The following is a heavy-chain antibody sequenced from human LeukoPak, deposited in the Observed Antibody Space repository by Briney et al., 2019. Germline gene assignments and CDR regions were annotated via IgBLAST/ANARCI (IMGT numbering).Heavy chain of an antibody. CDR1: GGSISSYY. CDR2: IYYSGST. V-gene: IGHV4-59*01. D-gene: IGHD6-13*01. CDR3: ARDDPYISSLNAFDI. J-gene: IGHJ3*02. Sequence: PSETLSLICTVSGGSISSYYWSWIRQPPGKGLEWIGYIYYSGSTNYNPSLKSRVTISVDTSKNQFSLKLSSVTAADTAVYYCARDDPYISSLNAFDIWGQGTMVTVSS.